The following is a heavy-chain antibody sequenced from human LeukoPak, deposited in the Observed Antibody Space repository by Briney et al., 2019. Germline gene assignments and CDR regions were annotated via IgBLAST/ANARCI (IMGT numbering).Heavy chain of an antibody. J-gene: IGHJ4*02. CDR2: IFYSGST. CDR3: ARHPYSSSWFNY. CDR1: GGSISSTSYY. D-gene: IGHD6-13*01. V-gene: IGHV4-39*01. Sequence: SETLSLTCSVSGGSISSTSYYWGWIRQPPGKGLEWIGSIFYSGSTFYNPSLKSRVTISVDTSKNQFSLKLNSVTAADTAVYHCARHPYSSSWFNYWGPGTLVTVSS.